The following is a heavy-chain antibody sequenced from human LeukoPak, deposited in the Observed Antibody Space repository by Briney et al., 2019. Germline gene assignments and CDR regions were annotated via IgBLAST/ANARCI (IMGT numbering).Heavy chain of an antibody. V-gene: IGHV4-59*11. CDR3: ARLVAYCDKTSCSGS. Sequence: PSETLSLTCTVSGASISNHYWNWVRQSPGKGLEWIGYVYDSGSTNYNPSLKSRVTISVDTSKNQFSLKLGSVTAADTAVYYCARLVAYCDKTSCSGSWGQGTLVTVSS. J-gene: IGHJ4*02. CDR1: GASISNHY. D-gene: IGHD2-21*01. CDR2: VYDSGST.